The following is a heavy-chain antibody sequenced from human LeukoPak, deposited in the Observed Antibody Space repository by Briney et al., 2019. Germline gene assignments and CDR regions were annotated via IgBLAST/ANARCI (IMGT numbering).Heavy chain of an antibody. Sequence: PSETLSLTCAVYGGSFSGYYWSWIRQPPGKGLEWIGEINHSGSTNYNPSLKSRVTISVDTSKNQFSLKLSSVTAADTAVYYCARQGGVGATGSPDDWGQGTLVTVSS. J-gene: IGHJ4*02. CDR1: GGSFSGYY. CDR3: ARQGGVGATGSPDD. CDR2: INHSGST. D-gene: IGHD1-26*01. V-gene: IGHV4-34*01.